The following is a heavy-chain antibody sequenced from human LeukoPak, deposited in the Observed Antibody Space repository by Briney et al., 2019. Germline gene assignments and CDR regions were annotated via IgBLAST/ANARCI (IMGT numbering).Heavy chain of an antibody. CDR1: GFTFSSYG. Sequence: PGGSLRLSCAASGFTFSSYGMHWVRQAPGKGLEWVAVISYDGSNKYYADSVKGRFTISRDNSKNTLYLQMNSLRAEDTAVYYCARIGGDRHPIEYWGQGTLVTVSS. D-gene: IGHD2-21*02. J-gene: IGHJ4*02. CDR3: ARIGGDRHPIEY. V-gene: IGHV3-30*03. CDR2: ISYDGSNK.